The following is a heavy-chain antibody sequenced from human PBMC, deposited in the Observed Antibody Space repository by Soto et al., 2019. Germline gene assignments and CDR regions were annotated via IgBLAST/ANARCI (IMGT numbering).Heavy chain of an antibody. CDR2: IYYSGST. V-gene: IGHV4-39*01. J-gene: IGHJ5*02. CDR3: ARTYYYGSGSYYIDNNWFDP. CDR1: GGSISSSSYY. Sequence: SETLSLTCTVSGGSISSSSYYWGWIRQPPGKGLEWIGSIYYSGSTYYNPSLKSRVTISVDTSKNQFSLKLSSVTAADTAVYYCARTYYYGSGSYYIDNNWFDPWGQGTLVTVSS. D-gene: IGHD3-10*01.